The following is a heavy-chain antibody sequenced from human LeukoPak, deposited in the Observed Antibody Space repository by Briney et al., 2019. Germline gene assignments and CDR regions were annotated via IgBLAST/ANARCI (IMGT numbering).Heavy chain of an antibody. CDR3: ARDSLLDYYDSSGPDYYYMDV. CDR2: INPNSGGT. D-gene: IGHD3-22*01. J-gene: IGHJ6*03. CDR1: GYTFTGYY. V-gene: IGHV1-2*04. Sequence: GASVKVSRKASGYTFTGYYMHWMRQAPGQGLEWMGWINPNSGGTNYAQKFQGWVTMTRDTSISAAYMELSRLRSDDTAVYYCARDSLLDYYDSSGPDYYYMDVWGKGTTVTVSS.